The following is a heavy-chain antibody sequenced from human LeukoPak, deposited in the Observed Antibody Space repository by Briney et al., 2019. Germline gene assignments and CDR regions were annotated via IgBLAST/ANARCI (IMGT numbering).Heavy chain of an antibody. D-gene: IGHD2-21*02. V-gene: IGHV3-30*03. J-gene: IGHJ6*03. Sequence: PGRSLRLSCAASGFTFSSYGMHWVRQAPGKGLEWVAVISYDGSNRYYADSVKGRFTISRDTSKNTLYLQMNSLRAEDTAVYYCARGRGDSYYYYYMDVWGKGTTVTVSS. CDR1: GFTFSSYG. CDR2: ISYDGSNR. CDR3: ARGRGDSYYYYYMDV.